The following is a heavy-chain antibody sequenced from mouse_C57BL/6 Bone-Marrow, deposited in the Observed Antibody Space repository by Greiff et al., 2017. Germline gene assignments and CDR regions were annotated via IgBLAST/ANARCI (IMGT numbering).Heavy chain of an antibody. J-gene: IGHJ3*01. CDR2: ISDGGSYT. D-gene: IGHD1-1*01. V-gene: IGHV5-4*03. CDR1: GFTFSSYA. Sequence: EVNLVESGGGLVKPGGSLKLSCAASGFTFSSYAMSWVRQTPEKRLEWVATISDGGSYTYYPDNVKGRFTISRDNAKNNLYLQMSHLKSEDTAMYYCAITPFAYWGQGTLVTVSA. CDR3: AITPFAY.